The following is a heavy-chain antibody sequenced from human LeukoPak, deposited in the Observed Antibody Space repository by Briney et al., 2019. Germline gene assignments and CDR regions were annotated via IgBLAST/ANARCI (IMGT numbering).Heavy chain of an antibody. J-gene: IGHJ4*02. CDR2: ISYDGSDK. CDR1: GFTFSSYG. CDR3: AVVEMADY. V-gene: IGHV3-30*03. Sequence: GGSLRLSCAASGFTFSSYGMHWVRQAPGKGLEWVAVISYDGSDKYYADSVKGRFTISRDNSKNTLYLQMNSLRAEDTAVYYCAVVEMADYWGQGTLVTVSS. D-gene: IGHD5-24*01.